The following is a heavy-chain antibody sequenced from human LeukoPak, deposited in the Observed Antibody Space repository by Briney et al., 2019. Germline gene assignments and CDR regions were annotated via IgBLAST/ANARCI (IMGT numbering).Heavy chain of an antibody. Sequence: GGSLRLSCAASGFTFSSYAMSWVRQAPGKGLEWVSAISGSGGSTYYADSVKGRFTISRDNSKNTLYLQMNSLRAEDTAVYYCAGMGDYYGSGSYIANWGQGTLVTVSS. CDR1: GFTFSSYA. D-gene: IGHD3-10*01. CDR2: ISGSGGST. V-gene: IGHV3-23*01. J-gene: IGHJ4*02. CDR3: AGMGDYYGSGSYIAN.